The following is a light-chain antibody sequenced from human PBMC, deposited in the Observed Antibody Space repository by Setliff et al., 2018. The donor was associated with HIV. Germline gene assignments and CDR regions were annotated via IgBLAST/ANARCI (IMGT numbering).Light chain of an antibody. J-gene: IGLJ1*01. CDR3: QVWDSSSDHHV. Sequence: SSALTQPPSVSVAPGKTARITCGGNNIGSKSVHWYQQKPGQAPVLVVYDNGDRPSGIPERFSGSNSGNTATLTISRVEAGDEADYYCQVWDSSSDHHVFGTGTKV. CDR2: DNG. CDR1: NIGSKS. V-gene: IGLV3-21*03.